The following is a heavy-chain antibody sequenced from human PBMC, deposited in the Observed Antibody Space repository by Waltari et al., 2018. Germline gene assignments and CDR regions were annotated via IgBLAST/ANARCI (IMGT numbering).Heavy chain of an antibody. Sequence: QLQMQESGPGVVNPSGTLSPSRTVSTGFITNIFSYWVWVRQPPGKGLEWIGSIFYTGSTFYEPSLRSRLTMSIDTSNNQFSLELDPVTDADTAIYYCARGTSIPLTTGGMDVWGKGTTVTISP. CDR2: IFYTGST. D-gene: IGHD2-21*01. J-gene: IGHJ6*04. V-gene: IGHV4-39*07. CDR1: TGFITNIFSY. CDR3: ARGTSIPLTTGGMDV.